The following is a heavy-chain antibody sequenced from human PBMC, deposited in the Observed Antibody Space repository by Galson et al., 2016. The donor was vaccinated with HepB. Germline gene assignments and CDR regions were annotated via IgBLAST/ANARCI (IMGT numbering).Heavy chain of an antibody. D-gene: IGHD1-26*01. Sequence: SLRLSCAASGFTFSRYWMHWVRQAPGKGLLWVSRINPDGTNTVYADSVKDRFTISRDNAKNTVYLHVNGARAEDTAVYYCARDSFTESGAYSGIDYWGQGTLVTVSS. J-gene: IGHJ4*02. V-gene: IGHV3-74*01. CDR1: GFTFSRYW. CDR3: ARDSFTESGAYSGIDY. CDR2: INPDGTNT.